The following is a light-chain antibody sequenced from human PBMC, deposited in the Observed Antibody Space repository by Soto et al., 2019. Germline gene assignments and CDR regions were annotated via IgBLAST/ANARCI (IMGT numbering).Light chain of an antibody. CDR2: IND. CDR1: SSNIGDNP. V-gene: IGLV1-44*01. J-gene: IGLJ1*01. CDR3: AAWDDSLNAL. Sequence: QSALTQPPSASGTPGQRITISCSGSSSNIGDNPVNWYQQLPGAAPKLLIYINDQRPSGVPDRFSGSKSGTSASLAISGLQPEDEADYYCAAWDDSLNALFGNGTKVTV.